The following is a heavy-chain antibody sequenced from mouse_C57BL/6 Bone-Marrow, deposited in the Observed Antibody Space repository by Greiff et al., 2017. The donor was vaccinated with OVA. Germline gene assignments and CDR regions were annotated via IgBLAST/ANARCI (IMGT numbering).Heavy chain of an antibody. CDR3: ARIGVYYYGSSHRYYAMDY. CDR1: GFSLSTFGMG. CDR2: IWWADAK. Sequence: QVTLKVSGPGILQPSQTLSLTCSFSGFSLSTFGMGVGWIRQPSGMGLEWLAHIWWADAKYYNPALKSRLTISKDTSKNQVFLKIANVDTADTATYYCARIGVYYYGSSHRYYAMDYWGQGTSVTVSS. D-gene: IGHD1-1*01. J-gene: IGHJ4*01. V-gene: IGHV8-8*01.